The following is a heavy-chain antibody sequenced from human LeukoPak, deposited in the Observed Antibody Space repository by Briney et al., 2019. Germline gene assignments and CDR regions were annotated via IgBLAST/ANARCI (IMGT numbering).Heavy chain of an antibody. CDR3: AKAKGGSGSYLHY. V-gene: IGHV3-43*01. D-gene: IGHD3-10*01. CDR2: ISWDGGST. Sequence: GGSLRLSCAASGFTFDDYTMHWVRQAEGECLGWVSLISWDGGSTYYGDSVKGRFTISRDNSKNSLYLQMNSLRTEDTALYYCAKAKGGSGSYLHYWGQGTLVTVSS. CDR1: GFTFDDYT. J-gene: IGHJ4*02.